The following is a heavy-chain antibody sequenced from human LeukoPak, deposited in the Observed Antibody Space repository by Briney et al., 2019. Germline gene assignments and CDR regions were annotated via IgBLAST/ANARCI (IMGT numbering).Heavy chain of an antibody. V-gene: IGHV4-39*07. Sequence: SETLSLTCTVSGGSITSSTYYWGWIRQPPGKGLEWIGSIYYTGSTYYNPSLKSRVTISIDTSKNQFSLKLSSVTAADTAVYYCARTSGSSHFDYWGQGTLVTVSS. CDR1: GGSITSSTYY. CDR3: ARTSGSSHFDY. CDR2: IYYTGST. D-gene: IGHD1-26*01. J-gene: IGHJ4*02.